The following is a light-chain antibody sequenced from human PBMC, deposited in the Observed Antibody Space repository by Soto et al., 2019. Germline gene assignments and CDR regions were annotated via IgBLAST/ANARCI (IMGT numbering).Light chain of an antibody. Sequence: QSVLTQSPSASGTPGQRVTISCSGSSSNIGSNTVNWYQQLPGTAPKLLIYSNNQRPSGVPDRFSGSKSGTSASLAISGLQSEDEADYYCAAWDVSLNGYVFGTGTKLTVL. J-gene: IGLJ1*01. CDR3: AAWDVSLNGYV. CDR2: SNN. V-gene: IGLV1-44*01. CDR1: SSNIGSNT.